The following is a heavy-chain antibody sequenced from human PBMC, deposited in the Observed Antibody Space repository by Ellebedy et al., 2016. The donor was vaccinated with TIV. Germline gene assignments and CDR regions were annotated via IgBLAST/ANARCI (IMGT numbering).Heavy chain of an antibody. D-gene: IGHD1-14*01. CDR2: IYSGGNT. CDR3: ARDAGSIRDYGYMDV. J-gene: IGHJ6*03. CDR1: GFTVSSNY. Sequence: GESLKISCTASGFTVSSNYMNWVRQAPGKGLEWVSVIYSGGNTYYADSVKGRFTISRNNSKNTVYLQMNSLRAEDTAVYYCARDAGSIRDYGYMDVWGKGTTVTVSS. V-gene: IGHV3-53*04.